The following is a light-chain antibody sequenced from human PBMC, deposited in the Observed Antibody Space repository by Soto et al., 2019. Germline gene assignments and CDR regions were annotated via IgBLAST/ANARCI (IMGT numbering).Light chain of an antibody. CDR1: QDIYNY. Sequence: DIQMTQSPSSLSASVGDRVTITCQASQDIYNYLNWYQQKPGKAPKLLICDASNLETGVPSRFSGSGSGTDFTFTISSLQPEDIATYYCQHYNNYSGTFGQGTKVEIK. J-gene: IGKJ1*01. CDR3: QHYNNYSGT. CDR2: DAS. V-gene: IGKV1-33*01.